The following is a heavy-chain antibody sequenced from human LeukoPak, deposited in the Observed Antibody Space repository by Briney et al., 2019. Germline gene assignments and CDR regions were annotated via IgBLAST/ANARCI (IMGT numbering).Heavy chain of an antibody. CDR3: ARANSYDSSGHYYEFDY. J-gene: IGHJ4*02. Sequence: SEPLSLTCSVSGGSMSSYYWSWLRQPAGKGLEWIGRIYRSGSTHYNPSLKSRHTMSVDTSKNQFSLKLSSMSAADTAVYYCARANSYDSSGHYYEFDYWGQGTLVTVSS. CDR2: IYRSGST. CDR1: GGSMSSYY. V-gene: IGHV4-4*07. D-gene: IGHD3-22*01.